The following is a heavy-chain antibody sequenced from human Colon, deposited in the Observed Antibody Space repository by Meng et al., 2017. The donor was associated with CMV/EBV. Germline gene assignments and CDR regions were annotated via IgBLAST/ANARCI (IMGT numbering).Heavy chain of an antibody. Sequence: LSCSASGLPFNNSAMHWVRQAPAKGLEWVASIRSRGTYIHYADSVKGRFTISRDNAKTSVYLQMDNLTGEDTAIYFCARVGSSGGLDYWGQGTLVTVSS. D-gene: IGHD2-15*01. CDR2: IRSRGTYI. CDR1: GLPFNNSA. CDR3: ARVGSSGGLDY. V-gene: IGHV3-21*01. J-gene: IGHJ4*02.